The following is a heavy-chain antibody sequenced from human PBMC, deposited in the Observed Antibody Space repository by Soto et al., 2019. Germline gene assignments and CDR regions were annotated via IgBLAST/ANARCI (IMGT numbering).Heavy chain of an antibody. CDR2: ISTGGGTI. D-gene: IGHD3-10*02. CDR3: ATVRGIY. CDR1: GFTFFSYS. Sequence: EVRLVESGGGLVQPGGSLRLSCAASGFTFFSYSMNWVRQAPGKGLEWVSYISTGGGTIYYADSVKGRFTISRDNAKNSLYLQMTSLRAEDTAVYYCATVRGIYWGQGILVTVSS. J-gene: IGHJ4*02. V-gene: IGHV3-48*01.